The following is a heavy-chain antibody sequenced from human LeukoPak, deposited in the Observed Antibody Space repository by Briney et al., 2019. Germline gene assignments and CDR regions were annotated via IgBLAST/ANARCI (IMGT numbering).Heavy chain of an antibody. CDR3: ARRRLCGSDCFAFDI. Sequence: GAALEISYKASGSSFTSYWIGWGRPMPGKGEGWMGIIYPDDSDTKYSPSFHGHVTISADKSINTAYLQWSSLKASDTAMYYCARRRLCGSDCFAFDIWGQGTMVTVSS. J-gene: IGHJ3*02. V-gene: IGHV5-51*01. D-gene: IGHD2-21*02. CDR1: GSSFTSYW. CDR2: IYPDDSDT.